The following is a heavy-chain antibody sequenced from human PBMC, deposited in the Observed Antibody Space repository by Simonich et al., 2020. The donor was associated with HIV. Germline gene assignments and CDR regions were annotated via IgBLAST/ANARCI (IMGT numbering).Heavy chain of an antibody. Sequence: EVQLLESGGGLVQPGGSLRLSCAASGFTFSSYAMSWVRQVTGKGPEVVSSSMGSGDSTYYADSVKGRFTISRDNSKNTLYLQMNSLRAEDTAVYYCAKDRYYNFWSGYYDYWGQGTLVTVSS. CDR2: SMGSGDST. D-gene: IGHD3-3*01. CDR1: GFTFSSYA. V-gene: IGHV3-23*01. J-gene: IGHJ4*02. CDR3: AKDRYYNFWSGYYDY.